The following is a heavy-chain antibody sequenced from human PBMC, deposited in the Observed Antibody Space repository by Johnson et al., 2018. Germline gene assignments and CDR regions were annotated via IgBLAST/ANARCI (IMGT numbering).Heavy chain of an antibody. D-gene: IGHD4/OR15-4a*01. V-gene: IGHV4-59*02. Sequence: QVQLQESGPGLVKXTETLSLXCTVSGGSVSSSYWNWIRQPPGKGLEWIGHIYHTGTTNYKPSLQTRVTMSVDTSKNQFSLKLSPVTAADTAVYYCARDTRTLVVPYGVDVWGQGTTFTVSS. CDR3: ARDTRTLVVPYGVDV. J-gene: IGHJ6*02. CDR2: IYHTGTT. CDR1: GGSVSSSY.